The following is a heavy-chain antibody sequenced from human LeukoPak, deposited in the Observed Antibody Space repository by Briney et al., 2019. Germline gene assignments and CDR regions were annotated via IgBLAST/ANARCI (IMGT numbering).Heavy chain of an antibody. CDR3: AKETVVVVAATPDAFDI. D-gene: IGHD2-15*01. CDR1: GFTFSSYI. Sequence: GGSLRLSCAASGFTFSSYIMNWVRQAPGKGLEWVASISRNSTYIHYADSVKGRFTISRDNARNSLFLQMNSLRAEDTAVYYCAKETVVVVAATPDAFDIWGQGTMVTVSS. CDR2: ISRNSTYI. V-gene: IGHV3-21*04. J-gene: IGHJ3*02.